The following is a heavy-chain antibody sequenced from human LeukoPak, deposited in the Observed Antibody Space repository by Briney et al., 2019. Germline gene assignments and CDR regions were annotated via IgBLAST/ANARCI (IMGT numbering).Heavy chain of an antibody. Sequence: SETLSLTCTVSGGSISSYYWSWIRQPPGKGLEWIGYIYYSGSTNYNPSLKSRVTISVDASKNQFSLNLSSVTAADTAVYYCARYSSGWRSSDIWGQGTMVTVSS. V-gene: IGHV4-59*01. D-gene: IGHD6-19*01. CDR1: GGSISSYY. CDR3: ARYSSGWRSSDI. CDR2: IYYSGST. J-gene: IGHJ3*02.